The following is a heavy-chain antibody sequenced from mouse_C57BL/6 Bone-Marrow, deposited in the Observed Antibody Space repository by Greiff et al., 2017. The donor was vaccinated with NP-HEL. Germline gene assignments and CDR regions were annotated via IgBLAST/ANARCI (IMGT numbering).Heavy chain of an antibody. CDR2: LSNLAYSI. V-gene: IGHV5-15*01. J-gene: IGHJ4*01. Sequence: EVMLVESGGGLVQPGGSLKLSCAASGFTFSDYGMALVRQAPKKGPEWVAFLSNLAYSIYYAHTVTGRFTISTENAKNTLYLEMSSLRSEDTAMYYCARQELGYYYAMDYWGQGTSVTVSS. D-gene: IGHD4-1*01. CDR1: GFTFSDYG. CDR3: ARQELGYYYAMDY.